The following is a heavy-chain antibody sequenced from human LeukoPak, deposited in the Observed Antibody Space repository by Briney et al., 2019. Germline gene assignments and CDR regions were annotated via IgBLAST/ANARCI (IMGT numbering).Heavy chain of an antibody. Sequence: GGSLRLSCAASGFTFDDYAMHWVRQAPGKGLEWVSLISWDGGSTYYADSVKGRFTISRDNSKNSLYLQMNSLRTEDTALYYRAKDGEVAPNIAGAHYYYMDVWGKGTTVTVSS. CDR3: AKDGEVAPNIAGAHYYYMDV. CDR1: GFTFDDYA. D-gene: IGHD2-15*01. V-gene: IGHV3-43*01. CDR2: ISWDGGST. J-gene: IGHJ6*03.